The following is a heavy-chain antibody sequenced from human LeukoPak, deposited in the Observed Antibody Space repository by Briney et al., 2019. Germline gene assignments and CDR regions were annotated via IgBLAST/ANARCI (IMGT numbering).Heavy chain of an antibody. CDR2: IYYSGST. Sequence: PSQTLSLTCTVSGGSISSGGYYWSWIRQHPGKGLEWIGYIYYSGSTYYNPSLKSRVTISVDTSKNQFSLKLSSVTAADTAVYYCARATNSYARITYYYYGMDVWGQGTTVTVSS. D-gene: IGHD5-18*01. J-gene: IGHJ6*02. CDR3: ARATNSYARITYYYYGMDV. V-gene: IGHV4-31*03. CDR1: GGSISSGGYY.